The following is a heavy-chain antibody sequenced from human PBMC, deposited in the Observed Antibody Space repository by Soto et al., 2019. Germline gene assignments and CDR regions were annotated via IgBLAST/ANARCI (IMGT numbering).Heavy chain of an antibody. V-gene: IGHV3-23*01. J-gene: IGHJ4*02. CDR2: ISGSGSET. CDR3: AKEEPCSRKCARGGNLSY. Sequence: GGSLRLSCAASAFTFSNYAVTWVRQAPGMGLEWVSTISGSGSETWYADSVKGRFTISRDNSKNTLYLQMNSLRVEDTAFYYCAKEEPCSRKCARGGNLSYWGRGTLVTVSS. D-gene: IGHD2-15*01. CDR1: AFTFSNYA.